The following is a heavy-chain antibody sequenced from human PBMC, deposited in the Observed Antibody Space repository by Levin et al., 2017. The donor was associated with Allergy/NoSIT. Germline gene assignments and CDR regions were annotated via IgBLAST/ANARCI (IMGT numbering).Heavy chain of an antibody. CDR1: GYTFTSYY. D-gene: IGHD6-19*01. CDR2: INPSGGST. V-gene: IGHV1-46*01. CDR3: ARGALTGYSSGWLNDY. Sequence: VASVKVSCKASGYTFTSYYMHWVRQAPGQGLEWMGIINPSGGSTSYAQKFQGRVTMTRDTSTSTVYMELSSLRSEDTAVYYCARGALTGYSSGWLNDYWGQGTLVTVSS. J-gene: IGHJ4*02.